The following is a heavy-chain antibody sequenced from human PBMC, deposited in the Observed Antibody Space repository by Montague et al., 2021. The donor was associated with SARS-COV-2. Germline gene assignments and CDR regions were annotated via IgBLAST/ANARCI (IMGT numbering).Heavy chain of an antibody. CDR2: LYYSGGT. J-gene: IGHJ4*02. CDR1: GGAVSSRRSE. CDR3: ARRGDYGGPRFDY. D-gene: IGHD4-23*01. Sequence: SETLSLTCTVSGGAVSSRRSEWDWIGQHPGEELEWSGSLYYSGGTHYNPSLKSRVTISVDTSKNQFSLKLSSVTAADTAVYYCARRGDYGGPRFDYWGQGTLVSVSS. V-gene: IGHV4-39*01.